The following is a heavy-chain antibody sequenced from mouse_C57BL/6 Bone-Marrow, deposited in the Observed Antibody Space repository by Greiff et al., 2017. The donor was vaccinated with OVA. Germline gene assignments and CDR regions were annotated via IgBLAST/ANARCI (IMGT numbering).Heavy chain of an antibody. J-gene: IGHJ4*01. CDR3: AIWRFITTEYDMDY. Sequence: VKLLESGPELVKPGASVKLSCKASGYTFTSYDINWVKQRPGQGLEWIGRIYPRDGSTKYNEKFKGQALLTVDTSSSTSYMALHILTSEDSAVYFCAIWRFITTEYDMDYWGQGTSVTVSS. CDR2: IYPRDGST. V-gene: IGHV1-85*01. D-gene: IGHD1-1*01. CDR1: GYTFTSYD.